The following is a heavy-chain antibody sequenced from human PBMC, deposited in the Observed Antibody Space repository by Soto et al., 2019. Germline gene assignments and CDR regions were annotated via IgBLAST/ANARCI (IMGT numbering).Heavy chain of an antibody. CDR1: GLTFSSYA. V-gene: IGHV3-30-3*01. J-gene: IGHJ6*02. CDR2: ISYDGSNK. CDR3: AKVNAKDGPASLAYYYDSSGHYGMDV. D-gene: IGHD3-22*01. Sequence: LRLSCAASGLTFSSYAMHWVRQAPGKGLEWVAVISYDGSNKYYADSVKGRFTISRDNSKNTLYLQMNSLRAEDTAVYYCAKVNAKDGPASLAYYYDSSGHYGMDVWGQGTTVTVSS.